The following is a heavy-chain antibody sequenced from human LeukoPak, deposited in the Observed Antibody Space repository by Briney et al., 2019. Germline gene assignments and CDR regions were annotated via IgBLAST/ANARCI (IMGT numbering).Heavy chain of an antibody. CDR1: GFTFSSYW. J-gene: IGHJ6*03. CDR2: IKQDGSEK. Sequence: PGGSLRLSCAASGFTFSSYWMSWVRQAPGKGLEWVANIKQDGSEKYYVDSVKGRFTISRDNAKNSLYLQMNSLRAEDTAAYYCARNNYYYYMDVWGKGTTVTVSS. V-gene: IGHV3-7*01. D-gene: IGHD2/OR15-2a*01. CDR3: ARNNYYYYMDV.